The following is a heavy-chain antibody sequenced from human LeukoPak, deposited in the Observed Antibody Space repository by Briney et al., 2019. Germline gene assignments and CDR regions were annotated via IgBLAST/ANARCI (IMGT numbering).Heavy chain of an antibody. Sequence: SETLSLTCTVSGGSISSYYWSWIRQPPGKGLEWNGYIYYSGSTNYNPSLKSRVTISVDTSKNQFSLKLSSVTAADTAVYYCARDIYGGFDYWGQGTLVTVSS. J-gene: IGHJ4*02. CDR3: ARDIYGGFDY. CDR2: IYYSGST. CDR1: GGSISSYY. V-gene: IGHV4-59*01. D-gene: IGHD4-23*01.